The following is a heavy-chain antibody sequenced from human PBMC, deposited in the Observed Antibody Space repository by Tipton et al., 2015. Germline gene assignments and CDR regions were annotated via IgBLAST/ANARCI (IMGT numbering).Heavy chain of an antibody. CDR2: IYYSGST. CDR1: GGSISSFY. CDR3: ARPNNYDSSGNFDY. V-gene: IGHV4-59*08. Sequence: TLSLTCTVSGGSISSFYWSWIRQPPGKGLEWIGYIYYSGSTNYNASLKSRVTISVDTSKNQFSLRLTSVTAADTAVYYCARPNNYDSSGNFDYWGQGTLVTVSS. D-gene: IGHD3-22*01. J-gene: IGHJ4*02.